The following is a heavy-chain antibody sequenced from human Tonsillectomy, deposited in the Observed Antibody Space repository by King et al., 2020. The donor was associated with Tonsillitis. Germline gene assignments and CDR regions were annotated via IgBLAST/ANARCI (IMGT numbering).Heavy chain of an antibody. D-gene: IGHD3-10*01. CDR1: GFTFSSYG. Sequence: VQLVESGGGVVQPGRSLRLSCAASGFTFSSYGMHWVRQAPGKGPEWVAVISYDGSNKYYADSVKGRFTISRDNSKNTLYLQMNSLRAEDTAVYYCAKGSGDYWGQGTLVTVSS. J-gene: IGHJ4*02. CDR2: ISYDGSNK. V-gene: IGHV3-30*18. CDR3: AKGSGDY.